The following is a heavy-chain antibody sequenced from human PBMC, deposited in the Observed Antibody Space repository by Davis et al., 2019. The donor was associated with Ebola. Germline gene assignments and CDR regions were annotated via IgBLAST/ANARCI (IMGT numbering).Heavy chain of an antibody. Sequence: PGGSLRLSCSVSGASISGYYWSWIRQPPGKGLEWIGYMYDSGSTNYNPSLYSRVTISLDTSENQFSLKLSSVTAADTAVYYCARHPARGWFDPWGQGTLVTVSS. J-gene: IGHJ5*02. D-gene: IGHD3-16*01. CDR3: ARHPARGWFDP. CDR2: MYDSGST. V-gene: IGHV4-59*08. CDR1: GASISGYY.